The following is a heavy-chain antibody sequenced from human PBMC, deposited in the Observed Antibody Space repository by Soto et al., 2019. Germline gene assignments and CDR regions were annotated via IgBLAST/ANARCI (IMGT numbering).Heavy chain of an antibody. CDR2: ISGSGGST. V-gene: IGHV3-23*01. J-gene: IGHJ4*02. CDR3: ANEYEYSSGWERIDY. CDR1: GFTFSSYA. D-gene: IGHD6-19*01. Sequence: EVQLLESGGGLVQPGGSLRLSCAASGFTFSSYAMSWVRQAPGKGLEWVSAISGSGGSTYYADSVKGRFNISRDNSKNTLYLQLNSLRAEDTAVYYCANEYEYSSGWERIDYWGQGTLVTVSS.